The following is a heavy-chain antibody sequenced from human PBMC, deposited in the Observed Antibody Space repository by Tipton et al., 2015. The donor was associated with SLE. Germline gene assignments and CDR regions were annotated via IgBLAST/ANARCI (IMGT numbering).Heavy chain of an antibody. J-gene: IGHJ4*02. V-gene: IGHV4-61*05. CDR1: GGSGNSISSHY. Sequence: GLVKPSETLSLTCTVSGGSGNSISSHYWGWIRQPPGKGLEWLGYTYNSGSTRYNPSLKSRVTISVDTSKNQFSLKLTSVTAADTAVYYCARRVPHNWIHSKLELALDFDYWGQGTLVTVSS. CDR2: TYNSGST. CDR3: ARRVPHNWIHSKLELALDFDY. D-gene: IGHD1-7*01.